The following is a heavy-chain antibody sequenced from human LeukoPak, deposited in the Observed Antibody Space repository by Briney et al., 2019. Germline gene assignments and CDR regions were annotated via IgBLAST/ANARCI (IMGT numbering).Heavy chain of an antibody. CDR1: GFTFSSYA. CDR3: ARAVEMATILAALDY. Sequence: GGSLRLSCAASGFTFSSYAMHWVRQAPGKGLEYVSAISSNGGSTYYANSVKGRFTISRDNSKNTLYLQMGSLRAEDMAVYYCARAVEMATILAALDYWGQGTLVTVSS. D-gene: IGHD5-24*01. CDR2: ISSNGGST. V-gene: IGHV3-64*01. J-gene: IGHJ4*02.